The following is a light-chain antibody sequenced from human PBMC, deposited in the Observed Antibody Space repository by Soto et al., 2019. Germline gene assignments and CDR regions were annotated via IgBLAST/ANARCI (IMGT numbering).Light chain of an antibody. CDR1: QGINNA. J-gene: IGKJ4*01. CDR3: QQFKSFPFT. CDR2: DAS. V-gene: IGKV1-13*02. Sequence: AIQLTQSPSSLSASVGDRVTITCRASQGINNALAWYQQKPEKTPNLLIYDASSLESGVPSRFSGSGSGTDFTLTISNLQPEDLATYYCQQFKSFPFTFGGGTKVEIK.